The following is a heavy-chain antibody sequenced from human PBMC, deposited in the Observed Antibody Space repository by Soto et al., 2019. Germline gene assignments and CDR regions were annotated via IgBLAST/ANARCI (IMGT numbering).Heavy chain of an antibody. V-gene: IGHV3-33*01. CDR2: IWYDGSNK. CDR1: GFPFSSYG. CDR3: ASSTN. J-gene: IGHJ4*02. Sequence: GGSLRLSCAASGFPFSSYGMHWVRQAPGNGLDWVAVIWYDGSNKDYAESVKGRFTISRDNSKNTLYLQMNSLRADDTAVYYSASSTNWGQGTLVTVSS.